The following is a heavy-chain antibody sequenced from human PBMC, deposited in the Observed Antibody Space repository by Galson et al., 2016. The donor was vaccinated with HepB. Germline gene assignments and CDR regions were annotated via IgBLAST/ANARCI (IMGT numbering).Heavy chain of an antibody. CDR1: GFTFSNYG. CDR2: MSVDGSNK. D-gene: IGHD1-26*01. J-gene: IGHJ6*02. V-gene: IGHV3-30*18. CDR3: AKGHSQTYYYYYGMDV. Sequence: SLRLSCAASGFTFSNYGMHWVHQAPGKGLEWVAVMSVDGSNKYYADSVKGRFIISRDNSKNTLCLQMNSLRAEDTAVYFCAKGHSQTYYYYYGMDVWGQGTTVTVSS.